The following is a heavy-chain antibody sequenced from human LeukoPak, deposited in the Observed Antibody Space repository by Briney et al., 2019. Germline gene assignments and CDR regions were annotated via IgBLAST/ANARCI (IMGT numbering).Heavy chain of an antibody. Sequence: GGSLRLSCAVSGFTLNSNAMCWVRQAPGKGLEWVSGISRMGFTTYYAGSVEGRFTISRDTSKNTLYLEMNTLRPEDTAVYYCAKEEVPNDYWGQGTLVTVSS. D-gene: IGHD2-2*01. CDR2: ISRMGFTT. CDR3: AKEEVPNDY. J-gene: IGHJ4*02. V-gene: IGHV3-23*01. CDR1: GFTLNSNA.